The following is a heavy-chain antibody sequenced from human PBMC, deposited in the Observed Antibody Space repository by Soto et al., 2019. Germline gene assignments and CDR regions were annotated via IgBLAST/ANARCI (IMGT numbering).Heavy chain of an antibody. Sequence: EVHLLESGGGLIQPGGSLRLSCTASGFTLSNYAMTWVRQAPGKGLEYVGVISRSAGSTYYGNSVKGRFTISRDNFRETVYLQMNDLRVEDTARYYCARRSSYNLKDPLDDWGQGTLVTVSS. CDR2: ISRSAGST. CDR3: ARRSSYNLKDPLDD. V-gene: IGHV3-23*01. CDR1: GFTLSNYA. J-gene: IGHJ4*02. D-gene: IGHD3-10*01.